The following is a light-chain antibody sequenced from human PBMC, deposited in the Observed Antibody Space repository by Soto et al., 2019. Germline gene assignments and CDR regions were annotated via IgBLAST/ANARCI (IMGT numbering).Light chain of an antibody. Sequence: EIVLAQSPGTLSLSPGESATLSCRASQSVSSSFLAWYQQKPGQAPRLLMYGASNRATGIPDRFSGSGSGTDFTLTISRLEPGDFAVYYCQQRSNWPPITFGQGTRLEIK. CDR2: GAS. CDR3: QQRSNWPPIT. CDR1: QSVSSSF. J-gene: IGKJ5*01. V-gene: IGKV3D-20*02.